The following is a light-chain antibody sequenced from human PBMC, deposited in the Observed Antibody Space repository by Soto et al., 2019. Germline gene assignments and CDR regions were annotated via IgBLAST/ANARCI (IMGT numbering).Light chain of an antibody. J-gene: IGKJ2*01. CDR1: QNVDNNY. CDR3: QQYGNSPYT. CDR2: GAS. V-gene: IGKV3-20*01. Sequence: EVVLTQSPGTLSLSPGESATLSCRASQNVDNNYVAWYQQKPGQAPTILIHGASYRATGIPDRFSGSGSGTYLTLTISRLEPEDFAVFHCQQYGNSPYTFGQGNKLEI.